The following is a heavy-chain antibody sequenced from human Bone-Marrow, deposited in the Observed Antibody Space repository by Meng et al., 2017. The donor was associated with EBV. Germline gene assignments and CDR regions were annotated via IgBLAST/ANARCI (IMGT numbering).Heavy chain of an antibody. Sequence: QGWLGQGGAEVKKPGASVKVSCKASGYTFTSYDIHWVRQATGQGLEWMGWMNPNSGNTGYAQKFQDRVTMTRNTSISTAYMELSSLRSEDTAVYYCARGTYDRPVDPWGQGTLVTVSS. J-gene: IGHJ5*02. CDR3: ARGTYDRPVDP. V-gene: IGHV1-8*01. CDR2: MNPNSGNT. CDR1: GYTFTSYD. D-gene: IGHD3-16*01.